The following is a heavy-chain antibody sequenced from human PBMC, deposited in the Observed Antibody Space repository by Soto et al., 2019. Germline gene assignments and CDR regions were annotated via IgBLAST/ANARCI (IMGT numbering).Heavy chain of an antibody. CDR3: ARWSAIVGGAEALDV. Sequence: QVQLVQSGAEVKKPGASVRVSCKTSGYTFINYGITWVRQAPGQGLEWMGWLSDYNGDTSSSEKLQDRFTMTTDTSTNTVYMDLRSLTSDDPAVYYCARWSAIVGGAEALDVWGQGTMVSGSS. D-gene: IGHD1-26*01. J-gene: IGHJ3*01. CDR2: LSDYNGDT. CDR1: GYTFINYG. V-gene: IGHV1-18*01.